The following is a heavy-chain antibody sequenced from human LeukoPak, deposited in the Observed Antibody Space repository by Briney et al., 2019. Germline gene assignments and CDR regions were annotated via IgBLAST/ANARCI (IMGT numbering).Heavy chain of an antibody. V-gene: IGHV1-69*13. Sequence: SVKVFCKASGRTLSSYAISWVRQAPGQGLEWMGGITPIFGTANYAQKCQGRVTITADEATSTAYMELSSLRSEDTAVYYCAKEGIVVEPADTNYYYYYMNVWGKGTTVTVSS. J-gene: IGHJ6*03. CDR2: ITPIFGTA. CDR3: AKEGIVVEPADTNYYYYYMNV. D-gene: IGHD2-2*01. CDR1: GRTLSSYA.